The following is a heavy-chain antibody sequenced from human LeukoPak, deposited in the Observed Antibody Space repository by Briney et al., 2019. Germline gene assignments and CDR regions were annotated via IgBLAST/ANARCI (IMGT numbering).Heavy chain of an antibody. V-gene: IGHV4-34*01. D-gene: IGHD5-18*01. J-gene: IGHJ4*02. CDR2: INHSGST. CDR3: ARGRAIQLWSWTDLGFDY. Sequence: PSETLSLTCAVYGGSFSGYYWSWIRQPPGKGLEWIGEINHSGSTNYNPSLKSRVTISVDTSKNQFSLKLSSVTAADTAVYYCARGRAIQLWSWTDLGFDYWGQGTLVTVSS. CDR1: GGSFSGYY.